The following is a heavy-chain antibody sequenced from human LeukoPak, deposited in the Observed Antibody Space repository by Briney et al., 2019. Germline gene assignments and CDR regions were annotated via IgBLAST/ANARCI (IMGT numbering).Heavy chain of an antibody. CDR2: IGYGGSDT. CDR3: ARALVPQYSAGWYYFDY. V-gene: IGHV3-23*01. J-gene: IGHJ4*02. D-gene: IGHD6-19*01. CDR1: GFTLSSYE. Sequence: GGSLRLSCTVSGFTLSSYEMTWFRQAPGKGLEWVSSIGYGGSDTHYADSVKGRFTISRDSSKNTLYLQMNSLRAEDTAVYYCARALVPQYSAGWYYFDYWGQGTLVAVSS.